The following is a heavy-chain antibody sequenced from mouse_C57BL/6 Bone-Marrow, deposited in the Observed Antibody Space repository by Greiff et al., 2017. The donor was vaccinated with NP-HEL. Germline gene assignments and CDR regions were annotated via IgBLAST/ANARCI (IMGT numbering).Heavy chain of an antibody. Sequence: QVQLQQSGPGLVQPSQSLSITCTVSGFSLTSYGVHWVRQSPGKGLEWLGVIWRGGSTDYNAAFMSRLSITKDNSKSQVFFKMNSLQADDTAIYYCAKNERYYGSVFAYWGQGTLVTVSA. V-gene: IGHV2-5*01. CDR1: GFSLTSYG. J-gene: IGHJ3*01. CDR3: AKNERYYGSVFAY. CDR2: IWRGGST. D-gene: IGHD1-1*01.